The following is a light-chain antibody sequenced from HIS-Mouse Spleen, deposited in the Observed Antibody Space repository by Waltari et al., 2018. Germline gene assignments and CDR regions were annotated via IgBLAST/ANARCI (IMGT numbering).Light chain of an antibody. CDR2: DVS. CDR3: SSYTSSSTLM. J-gene: IGLJ3*02. CDR1: SSEVGGYNY. V-gene: IGLV2-14*03. Sequence: QSALTQPASVSGSPGQSITISCTGTSSEVGGYNYVSWYQQHPGKAPKLMIYDVSNRPSGVSNRFSGSKSGNTASLTISGLQAEDEADYYCSSYTSSSTLMCGGGTKLTVL.